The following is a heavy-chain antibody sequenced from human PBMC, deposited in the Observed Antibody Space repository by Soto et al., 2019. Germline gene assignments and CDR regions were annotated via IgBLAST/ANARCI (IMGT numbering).Heavy chain of an antibody. CDR1: GFTFSSYA. CDR2: ISGSGGST. D-gene: IGHD3-16*02. V-gene: IGHV3-23*01. J-gene: IGHJ4*02. Sequence: EVQLLESGGGLVQPGGSLRLSCAASGFTFSSYAMSWVRQAPGKGLEWVSAISGSGGSTYYADSVKGRFTISRDNSKNTLYLQMNSLRAEDTAVYYCAKENARDYDYIWGSYPEYDYWGQGTLVTVSS. CDR3: AKENARDYDYIWGSYPEYDY.